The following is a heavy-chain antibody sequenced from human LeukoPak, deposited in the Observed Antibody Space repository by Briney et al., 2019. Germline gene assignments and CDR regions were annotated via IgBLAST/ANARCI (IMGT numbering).Heavy chain of an antibody. D-gene: IGHD3-3*02. V-gene: IGHV3-23*01. CDR1: GFTFNNNA. CDR3: AKDHFLG. CDR2: TSGSGGGT. J-gene: IGHJ4*02. Sequence: PTGGSLRLSCAVSGFTFNNNAMSWVRQAPGKGLEWVSTTSGSGGGTYYADSVKGRFTISRDNSKNSVYLQTTSLRAEDTAVYYCAKDHFLGWGQGTLVTVSS.